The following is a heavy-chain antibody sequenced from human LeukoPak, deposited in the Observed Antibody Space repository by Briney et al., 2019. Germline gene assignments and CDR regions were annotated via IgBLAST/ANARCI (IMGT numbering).Heavy chain of an antibody. CDR3: ARDIPYNWNYDVGYYYYYYMDV. Sequence: ASVKVSCKASGYTFTGYYMHWVRQAPGQGLEWMGWINPNSGGTNYAQKFQGRVTMTRDTSISTAYMDLSRLRSDDTAVYYCARDIPYNWNYDVGYYYYYYMDVWGKGTTVTVSS. D-gene: IGHD1-7*01. CDR2: INPNSGGT. V-gene: IGHV1-2*02. J-gene: IGHJ6*03. CDR1: GYTFTGYY.